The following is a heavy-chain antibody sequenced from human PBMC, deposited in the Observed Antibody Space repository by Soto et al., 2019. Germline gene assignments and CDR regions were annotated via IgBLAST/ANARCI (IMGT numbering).Heavy chain of an antibody. V-gene: IGHV4-30-2*01. J-gene: IGHJ6*02. CDR1: GGSISSGGYS. CDR2: IYHSGST. Sequence: QLQLQESGSGLVKPSQTLSLTCAVSGGSISSGGYSWSWIRQPPGKGLEWIGYIYHSGSTYYNPSLQRRVTISVDRSTNQFYLKLISVTAADTAVYYCARAHYGDYGYGMDVWCQGTTVTVSS. D-gene: IGHD4-17*01. CDR3: ARAHYGDYGYGMDV.